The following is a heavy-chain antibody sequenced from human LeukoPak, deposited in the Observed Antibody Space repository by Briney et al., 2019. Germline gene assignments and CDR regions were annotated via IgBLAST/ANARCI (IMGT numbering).Heavy chain of an antibody. CDR2: ISYDGRKK. V-gene: IGHV3-30*04. D-gene: IGHD1/OR15-1a*01. J-gene: IGHJ4*02. CDR3: ARDNNADY. Sequence: PGGSLRLSCAASGFTFSNYAMHWVRQAPGKGLEWVAVISYDGRKKHIADSVKGRFTISRDNSKNTLYLQMNSLTAEDTADYYCARDNNADYWGQGTLVTVSS. CDR1: GFTFSNYA.